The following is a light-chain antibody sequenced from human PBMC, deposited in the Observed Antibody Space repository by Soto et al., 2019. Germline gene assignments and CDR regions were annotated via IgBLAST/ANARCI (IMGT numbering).Light chain of an antibody. J-gene: IGLJ3*02. CDR1: RSDIGSYNL. V-gene: IGLV2-23*01. CDR3: CSYSESSTNCV. CDR2: EGS. Sequence: SALTQPASMSGSPGQSITISCTGTRSDIGSYNLVSWYQQHPGKAPKLMIYEGSKRPSGVSNRFSGSKSGNTASLTISGLQAEDEADYYCCSYSESSTNCVFGGGTKLTVL.